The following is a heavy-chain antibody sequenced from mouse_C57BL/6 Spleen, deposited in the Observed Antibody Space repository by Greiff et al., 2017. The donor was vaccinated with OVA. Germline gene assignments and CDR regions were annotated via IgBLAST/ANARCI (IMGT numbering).Heavy chain of an antibody. V-gene: IGHV1-52*01. Sequence: VQLKQPGAELVRPGSSVKLSCKASGYTFTSYWMHWVKQRPIQGLEWIGNIDPSDSETHYNQKFKDKATLTVDKSSSTAYMQLSSLTSEDSAVYYCARSSGRGAWFAYWGQGTLVTVSA. CDR2: IDPSDSET. CDR3: ARSSGRGAWFAY. J-gene: IGHJ3*01. D-gene: IGHD3-2*02. CDR1: GYTFTSYW.